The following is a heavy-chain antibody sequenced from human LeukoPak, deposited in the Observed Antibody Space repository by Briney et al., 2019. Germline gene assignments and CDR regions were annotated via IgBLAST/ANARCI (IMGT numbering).Heavy chain of an antibody. CDR3: ARDSLIAVADYATFDY. Sequence: GGSLRLSCATSGFTFSAFSMNWVRQAPGKGLEWTSFISTTGSTIFYAHSVQGRFTISRDNAKNSLYLQLNSLRADDSAVYYYARDSLIAVADYATFDYWGQGTRVTVSS. J-gene: IGHJ4*02. CDR2: ISTTGSTI. CDR1: GFTFSAFS. V-gene: IGHV3-48*04. D-gene: IGHD6-19*01.